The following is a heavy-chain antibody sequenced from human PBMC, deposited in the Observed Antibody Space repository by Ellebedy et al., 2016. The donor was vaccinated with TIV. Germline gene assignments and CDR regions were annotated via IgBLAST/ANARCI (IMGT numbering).Heavy chain of an antibody. CDR2: INPNSGGT. V-gene: IGHV1-2*02. D-gene: IGHD6-6*01. J-gene: IGHJ5*02. CDR1: GYTFTGYY. CDR3: ARDRSQLENWFDP. Sequence: ASVKVSCXASGYTFTGYYMHWVRQAPGQGLEWMGWINPNSGGTNYAQKFQGRVTMTRDTSISTAYMELSRLRSDDTAVYYCARDRSQLENWFDPWGQGTLVTVSS.